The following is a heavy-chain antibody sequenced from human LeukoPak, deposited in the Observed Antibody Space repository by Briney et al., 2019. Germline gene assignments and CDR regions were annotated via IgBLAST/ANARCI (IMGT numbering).Heavy chain of an antibody. V-gene: IGHV3-11*06. CDR3: ARDLVTMVRGLLY. J-gene: IGHJ4*02. D-gene: IGHD3-10*01. CDR1: GFTFSDYY. Sequence: GGSLRLSCAASGFTFSDYYMSWIRQAPGKGLEWVSSISSSSSYIYYADSVKGRFTISRDNAKSSLYLQMNSLRAEDTAVYYCARDLVTMVRGLLYWGQGTLVTVSS. CDR2: ISSSSSYI.